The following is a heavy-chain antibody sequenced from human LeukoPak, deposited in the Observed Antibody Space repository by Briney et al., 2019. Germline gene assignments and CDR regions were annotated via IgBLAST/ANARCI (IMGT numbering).Heavy chain of an antibody. CDR3: AKGSAIIYFDY. V-gene: IGHV3-23*01. CDR2: ISGSGGST. Sequence: GGSLRLSCAASGISFRNYAMSWVRQAPGKGLEWVSAISGSGGSTYYADSVKGRFTISRDNSKNTLYLQMNSLRAEDTAVYYCAKGSAIIYFDYWGQGTLVTVSS. CDR1: GISFRNYA. D-gene: IGHD5-12*01. J-gene: IGHJ4*02.